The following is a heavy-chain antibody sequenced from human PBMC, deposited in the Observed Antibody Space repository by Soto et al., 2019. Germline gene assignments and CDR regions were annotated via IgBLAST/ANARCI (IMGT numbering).Heavy chain of an antibody. V-gene: IGHV3-21*01. J-gene: IGHJ4*02. Sequence: GGSLRLSCAASGFSFISYSMNWVRQAPGKGLEWVSSISTSSSYIYYADSVKGRFTISRDDAKNSLYLQMNSLRAEDTAVYYCAREQGWYFDCWGQGTLVTVSS. CDR3: AREQGWYFDC. CDR1: GFSFISYS. CDR2: ISTSSSYI.